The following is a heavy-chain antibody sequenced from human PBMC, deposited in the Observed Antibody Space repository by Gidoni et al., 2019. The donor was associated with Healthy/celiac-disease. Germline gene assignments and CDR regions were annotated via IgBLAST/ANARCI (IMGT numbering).Heavy chain of an antibody. Sequence: EVQLVASGGGLVQPGGSLRLSCAASGFTFSSYWMSWVRQAPGKGLEWVANIKQAGSEKYYVDSVKGRFTISRDNAKNSLYLQMNSLRAEDTAVYYCARDGYDYVWGSYRYLWSGFDYWGQGTLVTVSS. CDR1: GFTFSSYW. CDR2: IKQAGSEK. J-gene: IGHJ4*02. CDR3: ARDGYDYVWGSYRYLWSGFDY. V-gene: IGHV3-7*03. D-gene: IGHD3-16*02.